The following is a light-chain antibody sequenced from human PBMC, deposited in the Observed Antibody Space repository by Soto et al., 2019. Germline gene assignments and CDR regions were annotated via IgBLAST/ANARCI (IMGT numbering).Light chain of an antibody. J-gene: IGLJ1*01. Sequence: QSVLTQPPSASGTPGQSVTISCSGSSSNIGSNPVNWYQQVPGTAPKLLIYSNDQRPSGVPDRFSGSKSGTSASLAISGLQSEDEADYSCAAWDESLNGYVFGTGTKVTV. CDR3: AAWDESLNGYV. CDR2: SND. CDR1: SSNIGSNP. V-gene: IGLV1-44*01.